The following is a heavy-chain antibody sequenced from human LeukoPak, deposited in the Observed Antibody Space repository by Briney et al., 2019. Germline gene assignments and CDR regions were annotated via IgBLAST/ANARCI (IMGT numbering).Heavy chain of an antibody. Sequence: GASVKVSCKASGYTFISHYMHWVRQAPGQGLEWMGIINPRGGSTSYAQKFQGRVTMTRDTSTSTVYMVLSSLRSEDTAVYYCARERVGYCSGGSCSRKGYFDYWGQGTLVTVSS. V-gene: IGHV1-46*01. CDR1: GYTFISHY. D-gene: IGHD2-15*01. CDR3: ARERVGYCSGGSCSRKGYFDY. J-gene: IGHJ4*02. CDR2: INPRGGST.